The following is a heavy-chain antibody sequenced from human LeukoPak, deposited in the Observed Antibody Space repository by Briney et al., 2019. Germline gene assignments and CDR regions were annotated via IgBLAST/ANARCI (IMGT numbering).Heavy chain of an antibody. CDR3: ARFAGIAAAGTHIDY. CDR1: GYTFTSYY. CDR2: INPSGGST. D-gene: IGHD6-13*01. J-gene: IGHJ4*02. V-gene: IGHV1-46*01. Sequence: ASVKVSCKASGYTFTSYYMHWVRQAPGQGLEWMGIINPSGGSTSYAQKFQGRVTMTRDTSTSTVYMELSSLRSEDTAVYYCARFAGIAAAGTHIDYWGQGTLDTVSS.